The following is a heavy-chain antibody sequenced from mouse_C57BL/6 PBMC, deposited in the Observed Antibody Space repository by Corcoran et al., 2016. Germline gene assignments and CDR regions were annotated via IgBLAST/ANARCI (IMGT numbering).Heavy chain of an antibody. V-gene: IGHV3-6*01. Sequence: DVQLQESGPGLVKPSQSLSLTCSVTGYSITSGYYWNWIRQFPGNKLEWMGYISYDGSNNYNPSLKNRISITRDTSKNRFFLKLNSVTTEDTATYYCARAGALPFDYWGQGTTLTVSS. CDR1: GYSITSGYY. CDR2: ISYDGSN. CDR3: ARAGALPFDY. D-gene: IGHD4-1*01. J-gene: IGHJ2*01.